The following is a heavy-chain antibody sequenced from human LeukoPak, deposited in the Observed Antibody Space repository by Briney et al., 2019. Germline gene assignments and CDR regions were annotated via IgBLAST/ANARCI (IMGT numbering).Heavy chain of an antibody. Sequence: GESLKISCKGVGYSFTNYWIGWVRQMPGKGMEWMGVIYPGDSRVRYNPSLQGQVTISVDKSVSTAYLQWISLKASDTAMYYCACRDLSSTWSYPWGQGTLVTVSS. V-gene: IGHV5-51*01. CDR3: ACRDLSSTWSYP. CDR1: GYSFTNYW. J-gene: IGHJ5*02. CDR2: IYPGDSRV. D-gene: IGHD6-13*01.